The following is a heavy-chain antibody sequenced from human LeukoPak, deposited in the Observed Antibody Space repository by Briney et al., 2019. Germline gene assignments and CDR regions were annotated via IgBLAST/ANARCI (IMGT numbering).Heavy chain of an antibody. CDR2: INPSGGST. CDR1: GYTFTSYY. J-gene: IGHJ2*01. V-gene: IGHV1-46*01. CDR3: ARAPLPNWYFDL. Sequence: ASVKVSCKASGYTFTSYYMHWVRQAPGQGLEWMGIINPSGGSTSYAQKFQGRVTMTRDTSPSTVYMELSSLRSEDTAVYYCARAPLPNWYFDLWGRGALVTVSS.